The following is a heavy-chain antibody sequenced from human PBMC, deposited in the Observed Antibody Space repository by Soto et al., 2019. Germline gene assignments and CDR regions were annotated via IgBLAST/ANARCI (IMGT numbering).Heavy chain of an antibody. J-gene: IGHJ4*02. CDR1: GGPISSGDYY. D-gene: IGHD5-12*01. CDR2: IYYSGST. Sequence: SETLSLTCTVSGGPISSGDYYWSWIRQPPGKGLEWIGYIYYSGSTYYNPSLKSRVTISVDTSKNQFSLKLSSVTAADTAVYYCARIASGYDVHFDYWGQGTLVTVSS. CDR3: ARIASGYDVHFDY. V-gene: IGHV4-30-4*01.